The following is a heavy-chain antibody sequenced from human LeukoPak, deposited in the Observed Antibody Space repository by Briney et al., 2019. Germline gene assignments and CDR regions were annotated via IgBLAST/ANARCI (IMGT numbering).Heavy chain of an antibody. V-gene: IGHV3-64D*09. D-gene: IGHD2-21*01. Sequence: PGGSLRLSCSASGFTFRSYAMHCVRQAPGKGLQYVSTITADGGVTYYADSLKGRFTTSKDNSRNTLYLQMSSLRPEDTAVYYSVRCGYFDSWGQGTLVTVSS. CDR3: VRCGYFDS. CDR1: GFTFRSYA. CDR2: ITADGGVT. J-gene: IGHJ4*02.